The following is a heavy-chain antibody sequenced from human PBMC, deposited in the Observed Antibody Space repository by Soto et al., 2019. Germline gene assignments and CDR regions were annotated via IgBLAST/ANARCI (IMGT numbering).Heavy chain of an antibody. CDR2: ISAYNGNT. CDR1: GYTFTSYG. J-gene: IGHJ3*02. D-gene: IGHD1-1*01. CDR3: ARAVRDKLERRPFDI. Sequence: QVPLVQSGAEVKKPGASVKVSCKASGYTFTSYGIIWVRQAPGQGLEWMGWISAYNGNTNYAQKLQGRVTMTTDTSTSTAYMELRSLRSDDTAVYYCARAVRDKLERRPFDIWGQGTMVTVSS. V-gene: IGHV1-18*01.